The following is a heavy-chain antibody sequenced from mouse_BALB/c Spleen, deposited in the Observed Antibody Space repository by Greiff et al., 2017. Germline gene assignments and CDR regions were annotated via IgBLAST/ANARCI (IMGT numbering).Heavy chain of an antibody. V-gene: IGHV2-2*02. CDR1: GFSLTSYG. D-gene: IGHD2-3*01. J-gene: IGHJ2*01. CDR3: ARKYDGQRGYYFDY. Sequence: VQLQQSGPGLVQPSQSLSITCTVSGFSLTSYGVHWVRQSPGKGLEWLGVIWSGGSTDYNAAFISRLSISKDNSKSQVFFKMNSLQANDTAIYYCARKYDGQRGYYFDYWGQGTTLTVSS. CDR2: IWSGGST.